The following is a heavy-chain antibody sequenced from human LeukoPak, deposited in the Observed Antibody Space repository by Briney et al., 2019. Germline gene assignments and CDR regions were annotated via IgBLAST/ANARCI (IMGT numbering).Heavy chain of an antibody. CDR3: ARNRRLGSSSGYDY. Sequence: SETLSLTCTVSGGSISSSSYYWGWIRQPPGKGLEWIGSLYYSGSTYYNPSLKSRVTISVDTSKNQFSLKLSSVTAADTAVYYCARNRRLGSSSGYDYWGQGTLVTVSS. J-gene: IGHJ4*02. CDR1: GGSISSSSYY. D-gene: IGHD3-22*01. V-gene: IGHV4-39*07. CDR2: LYYSGST.